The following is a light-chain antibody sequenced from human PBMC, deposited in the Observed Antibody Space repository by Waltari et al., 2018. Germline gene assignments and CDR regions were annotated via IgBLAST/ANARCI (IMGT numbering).Light chain of an antibody. CDR3: ALYLGSGFSWV. V-gene: IGLV8-61*01. CDR1: SGSVSTSYF. Sequence: QTVVTQEPSFSVSPGGTVTLTCGLSSGSVSTSYFVSWYQQTPGQAPREIIYSTNTGSAGVPERFSGSILGNKAALTITGAQADDEADYYCALYLGSGFSWVFGGGTKRTVL. CDR2: STN. J-gene: IGLJ3*02.